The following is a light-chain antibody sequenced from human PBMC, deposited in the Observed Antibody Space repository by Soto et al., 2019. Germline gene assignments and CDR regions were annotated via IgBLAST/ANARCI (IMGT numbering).Light chain of an antibody. CDR1: QSVSSSY. J-gene: IGKJ1*01. CDR2: GAS. CDR3: QQYGSSPT. Sequence: EIVLTQSPGTLSLSPGERATLSCRASQSVSSSYLAWYQQKPGQAPRRLIYGASSRATGIPDRFSGSGSGTDFTLTISSLETEDFAVYYCQQYGSSPTFGQGTKVDIK. V-gene: IGKV3-20*01.